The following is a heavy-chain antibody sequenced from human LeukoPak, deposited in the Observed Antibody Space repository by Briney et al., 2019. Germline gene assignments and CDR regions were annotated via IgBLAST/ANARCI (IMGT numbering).Heavy chain of an antibody. J-gene: IGHJ4*02. V-gene: IGHV4-39*01. CDR2: IYYSGST. Sequence: SETLSLTCTVSGGSISSSSYYWGWIRQPPGKGLEWIGSIYYSGSTYYNPSLKSRVTISVDTSKNQFSLKLSSVTAADTAVYYCARRSRWLPYDYWGQGTLVTVSS. CDR3: ARRSRWLPYDY. D-gene: IGHD5-24*01. CDR1: GGSISSSSYY.